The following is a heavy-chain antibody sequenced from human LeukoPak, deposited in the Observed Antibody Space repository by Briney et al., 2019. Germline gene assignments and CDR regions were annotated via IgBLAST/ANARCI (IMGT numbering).Heavy chain of an antibody. Sequence: SVKVSCKASGGTFSSYAISWVRQAPGQGLEWMGRIIPIFGIANYAQKFQGRVTITADKSTSTAYMELSSLRSEDTAVYYCAREAPNGYFDWLSASSYYYGMDVWAQGTTVTVSS. CDR3: AREAPNGYFDWLSASSYYYGMDV. CDR1: GGTFSSYA. V-gene: IGHV1-69*04. D-gene: IGHD3-9*01. J-gene: IGHJ6*02. CDR2: IIPIFGIA.